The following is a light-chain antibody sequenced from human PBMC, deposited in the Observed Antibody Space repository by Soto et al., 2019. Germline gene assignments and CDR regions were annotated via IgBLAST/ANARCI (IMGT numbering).Light chain of an antibody. CDR2: GAS. CDR3: QQYGSSLTWT. V-gene: IGKV3-20*01. Sequence: EIVLTQCPGTLCLSPGERATLACRASPSVSSSYLAWYQQKPGQATRLIFYGASSRATGIPDRFSGSGSGTDFTLTISRLEPEDFAVYYCQQYGSSLTWTFGQGTKVDIK. J-gene: IGKJ1*01. CDR1: PSVSSSY.